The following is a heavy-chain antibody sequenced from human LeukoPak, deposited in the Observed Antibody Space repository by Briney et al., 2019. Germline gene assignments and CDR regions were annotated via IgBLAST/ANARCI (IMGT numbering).Heavy chain of an antibody. J-gene: IGHJ4*02. CDR2: ISGSGGST. V-gene: IGHV3-23*01. D-gene: IGHD3-10*01. CDR1: GFTFSSYA. CDR3: AKDLGFLGVRGYVDY. Sequence: GGSLRLSCAASGFTFSSYAMSWVRQAPGKGLEWVSAISGSGGSTYYADSVKGRFTISRDNSKNTLYLQMNSLRAEDTAVYYCAKDLGFLGVRGYVDYWGQGTLVTVSS.